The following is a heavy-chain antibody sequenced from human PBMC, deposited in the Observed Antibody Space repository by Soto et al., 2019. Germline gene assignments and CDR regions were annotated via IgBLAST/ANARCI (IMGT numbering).Heavy chain of an antibody. CDR3: GGDSSGYYYPDVFDI. CDR2: ISSSGSTI. Sequence: GVLTLSCAASGFTFSDYYMSWIRQAPGKGLEWVSYISSSGSTIYYADSVKGRFTISRDNAKNSLYLQMNSLKDEDTAVYYCGGDSSGYYYPDVFDIWGQGTMVTVSS. CDR1: GFTFSDYY. J-gene: IGHJ3*02. D-gene: IGHD3-22*01. V-gene: IGHV3-11*04.